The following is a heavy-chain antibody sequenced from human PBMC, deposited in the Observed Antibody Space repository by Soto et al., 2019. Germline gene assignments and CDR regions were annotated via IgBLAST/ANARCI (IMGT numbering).Heavy chain of an antibody. J-gene: IGHJ6*02. V-gene: IGHV4-39*01. CDR3: ARHNGPLYVGYYYDMDV. D-gene: IGHD3-16*01. CDR2: IYYSGYT. Sequence: SETLSLTCTVSGGSISSSSYYWGWIRQPPGKGLEWIGSIYYSGYTYYNPSLKSRVNISVDTSKKQLSLKLSSMTAANKAMYYCARHNGPLYVGYYYDMDVWGQGTTVTVSS. CDR1: GGSISSSSYY.